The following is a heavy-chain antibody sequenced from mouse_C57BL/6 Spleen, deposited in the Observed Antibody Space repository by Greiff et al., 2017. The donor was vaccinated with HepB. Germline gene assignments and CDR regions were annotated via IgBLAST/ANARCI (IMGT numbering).Heavy chain of an antibody. CDR3: ARPAYYSNYEAWFAY. Sequence: QVQLQQPGAELVRPGTSVKLSCKASGYTFTSYWMHWVKQRPGQGLEWIGVIDPSDSYTNYNQKFKGKATLTVDTSSSTAYMQLSSLTSEDSAVYYCARPAYYSNYEAWFAYWGQGTLVTVSA. D-gene: IGHD2-5*01. V-gene: IGHV1-59*01. CDR2: IDPSDSYT. CDR1: GYTFTSYW. J-gene: IGHJ3*01.